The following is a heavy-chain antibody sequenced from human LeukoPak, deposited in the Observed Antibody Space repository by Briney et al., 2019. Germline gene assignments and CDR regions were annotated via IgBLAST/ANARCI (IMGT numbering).Heavy chain of an antibody. CDR2: IYPGDSGT. V-gene: IGHV5-51*01. Sequence: GEPLKISCKASGYSFTTYWIGWVRQMPGKGLEWMGIIYPGDSGTRYSPSFQGHVTISADKSISTAYLQRSSLKASGTAMYYCARYSAGYYYYGMDVWGQGTTVTVSS. CDR1: GYSFTTYW. J-gene: IGHJ6*02. D-gene: IGHD1-26*01. CDR3: ARYSAGYYYYGMDV.